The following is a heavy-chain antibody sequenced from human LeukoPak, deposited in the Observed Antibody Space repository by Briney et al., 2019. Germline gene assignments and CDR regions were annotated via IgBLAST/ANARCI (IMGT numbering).Heavy chain of an antibody. D-gene: IGHD4-23*01. V-gene: IGHV3-23*01. CDR1: GFTFSSDA. CDR3: GKDDYDGNSGPIDY. J-gene: IGHJ4*02. CDR2: IRRSGGFT. Sequence: GGSLRLSCAAAGFTFSSDAMRWVRQAAGKGLEWLSDIRRSGGFTYYADSVKGRFTISRDKSKNTLYLQMKSLRAEDTAVYYCGKDDYDGNSGPIDYWGQGTLVTVSS.